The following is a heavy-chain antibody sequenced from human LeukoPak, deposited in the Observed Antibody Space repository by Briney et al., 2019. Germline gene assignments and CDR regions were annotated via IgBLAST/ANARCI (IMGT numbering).Heavy chain of an antibody. J-gene: IGHJ4*02. V-gene: IGHV3-74*01. D-gene: IGHD3-10*01. CDR2: INSDGSST. CDR1: GFTFRSYW. CDR3: AREYGSGSYSDY. Sequence: PGGSLRLSCAASGFTFRSYWMHWVRQAPGKGLVWVSRINSDGSSTSYADSVKGRFTISRDNAKNTLYLQMNSLRAEDTAVYYCAREYGSGSYSDYWGQGTLVTVSS.